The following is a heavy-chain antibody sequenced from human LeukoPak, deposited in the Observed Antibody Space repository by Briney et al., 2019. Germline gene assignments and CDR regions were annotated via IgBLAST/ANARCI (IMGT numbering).Heavy chain of an antibody. V-gene: IGHV3-49*04. Sequence: GGSLRLSCAASGFTYGDHAMSWVRQAPGKGLEWEGFIRSKGYGGTTEYAASVEGRFSLSRDDSKSFVYLQMSSLRTEDTAVYYCTRVRSGNDFDYWGQGTLVTVSS. J-gene: IGHJ4*02. CDR2: IRSKGYGGTT. CDR1: GFTYGDHA. D-gene: IGHD3-10*01. CDR3: TRVRSGNDFDY.